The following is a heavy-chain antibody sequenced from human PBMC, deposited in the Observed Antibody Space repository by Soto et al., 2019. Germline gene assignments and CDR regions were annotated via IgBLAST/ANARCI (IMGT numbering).Heavy chain of an antibody. CDR2: IYPGDSDT. J-gene: IGHJ3*01. D-gene: IGHD2-2*01. CDR3: ARVHCSRTSCYPPPAFDF. Sequence: GESLKISCKGSGYSFANYWIGWVRQMPGKGLEWMGIIYPGDSDTRYSPSFQGQVTISADKSISTAYLQWSSLKASDTAMYYCARVHCSRTSCYPPPAFDFWGQGSMVT. V-gene: IGHV5-51*01. CDR1: GYSFANYW.